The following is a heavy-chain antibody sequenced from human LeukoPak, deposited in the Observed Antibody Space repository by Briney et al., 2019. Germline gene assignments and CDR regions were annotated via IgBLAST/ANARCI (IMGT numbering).Heavy chain of an antibody. CDR2: MNHNSGNT. CDR3: ARRIGGNYYFDY. V-gene: IGHV1-8*01. Sequence: ASVKVSCKASAYTFTSSDINWVLQATGQGLEWMGWMNHNSGNTGYAQKFQGRVTMTRSTSMSTAYMELSSLRSEDTAVYYCARRIGGNYYFDYWGQGTLVTVSS. CDR1: AYTFTSSD. J-gene: IGHJ4*02. D-gene: IGHD3-16*01.